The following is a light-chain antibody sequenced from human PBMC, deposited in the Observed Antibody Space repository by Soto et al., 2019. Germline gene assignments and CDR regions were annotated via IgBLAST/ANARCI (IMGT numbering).Light chain of an antibody. V-gene: IGKV1-39*01. Sequence: IQMTQSPSSLSASVGDRITITCRASQSISSYLNWYQQKPGKAPKLLIYAASSLQSGVPSRFSGSGSGTDFTLAISSLQPEDFATYYCQQCYSTPLTFGGGTKVEI. CDR2: AAS. CDR3: QQCYSTPLT. J-gene: IGKJ4*01. CDR1: QSISSY.